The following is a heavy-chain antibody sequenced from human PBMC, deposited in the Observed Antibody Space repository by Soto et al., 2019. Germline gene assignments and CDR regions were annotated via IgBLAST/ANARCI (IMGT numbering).Heavy chain of an antibody. CDR1: GGTFSSYA. CDR2: IIPIFGTA. Sequence: SVKVSCKASGGTFSSYAISWVRQAPGQGLEWMGGIIPIFGTANYAQKFQGRVTITADESTSTAYMELSSLRSEDTAVYYCARPGYDSSDYYYGMDVWGQGTTVTVSS. CDR3: ARPGYDSSDYYYGMDV. V-gene: IGHV1-69*13. D-gene: IGHD3-22*01. J-gene: IGHJ6*02.